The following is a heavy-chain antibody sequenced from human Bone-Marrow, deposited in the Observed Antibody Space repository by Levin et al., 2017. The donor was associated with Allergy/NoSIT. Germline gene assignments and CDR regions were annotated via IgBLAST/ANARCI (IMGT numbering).Heavy chain of an antibody. Sequence: SQTLSLTCTVSGGSIRSVGYYWSWIRQHPGKGLEWIGYIYDSGSTSYNPSLESRVAISVDTSKNQFYLKLTSLTAADTAVYYCARIPDTTSEFDYWGQGTLVTVSS. D-gene: IGHD5-18*01. J-gene: IGHJ4*02. CDR2: IYDSGST. V-gene: IGHV4-31*03. CDR1: GGSIRSVGYY. CDR3: ARIPDTTSEFDY.